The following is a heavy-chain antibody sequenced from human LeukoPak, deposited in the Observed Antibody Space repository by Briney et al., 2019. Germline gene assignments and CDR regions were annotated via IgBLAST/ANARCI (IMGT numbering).Heavy chain of an antibody. V-gene: IGHV1-24*01. CDR3: ATSYYYDSSGPHFDY. CDR2: FDPEDGET. D-gene: IGHD3-22*01. J-gene: IGHJ4*02. CDR1: GHTLTELS. Sequence: ASVKVSCKVSGHTLTELSMHWVRQAPGKGLEWMGGFDPEDGETIYAQKFQGRVTMTEDTSTDTAYMELSSLRSEDTAVYYCATSYYYDSSGPHFDYWGQGTLVTVSS.